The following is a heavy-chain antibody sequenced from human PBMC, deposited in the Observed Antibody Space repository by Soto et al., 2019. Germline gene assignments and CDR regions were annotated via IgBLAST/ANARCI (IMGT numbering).Heavy chain of an antibody. CDR2: ISYDGSNK. V-gene: IGHV3-30*18. Sequence: GGSLRLSCAASGFTFSSYGMHWVRQAPGKGLEWVAVISYDGSNKYYADSVKGRFTISRDNSKNTLYLQMNSLRAEDTAVYYCAKDKEVLSYYDILTGRQTNMDVWGQGTTVTVSS. D-gene: IGHD3-9*01. CDR3: AKDKEVLSYYDILTGRQTNMDV. J-gene: IGHJ6*02. CDR1: GFTFSSYG.